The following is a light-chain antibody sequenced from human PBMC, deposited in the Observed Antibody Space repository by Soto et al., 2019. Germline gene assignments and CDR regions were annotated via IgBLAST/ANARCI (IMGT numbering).Light chain of an antibody. CDR2: GNS. CDR1: SSNIGAGYD. J-gene: IGLJ1*01. Sequence: QAVVTQPPSVSGAPGQRVTIPCTGSSSNIGAGYDVHWYQQLPGTAPKLLIYGNSNRPSGVPDRFSGSKSGTSASLAITVLQAEDEADYYFQSYDSSLSGYVFVTGTKLTVL. CDR3: QSYDSSLSGYV. V-gene: IGLV1-40*01.